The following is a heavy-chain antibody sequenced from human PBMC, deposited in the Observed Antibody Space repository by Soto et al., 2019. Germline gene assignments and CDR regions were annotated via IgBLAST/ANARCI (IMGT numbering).Heavy chain of an antibody. CDR3: ARDPGIGVLGRGLGDY. D-gene: IGHD6-19*01. CDR2: ISTYNGNT. J-gene: IGHJ4*02. Sequence: QVQLVQSGAEVKKPGASVKVSCKASGYSFTTYDFSWVRQAPGQGLEWMGWISTYNGNTDYAQKLQGRVTMTTDTSTSTAYMELSSLRSDDTAVYYCARDPGIGVLGRGLGDYWGQGTLVTVSS. V-gene: IGHV1-18*01. CDR1: GYSFTTYD.